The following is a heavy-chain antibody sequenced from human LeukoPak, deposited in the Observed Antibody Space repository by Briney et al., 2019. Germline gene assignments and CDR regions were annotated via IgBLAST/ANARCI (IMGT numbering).Heavy chain of an antibody. CDR2: IYDSGST. J-gene: IGHJ5*02. Sequence: SETLSLTCTVSGGSLSSYYWSWIRQPPGKGLEWIGSIYDSGSTYYNPSLKSRVTISVDTSKNQFSLKLNSVTAADTAVYYCARHYGPWGQGTLVTVSS. V-gene: IGHV4-39*01. D-gene: IGHD3-10*01. CDR3: ARHYGP. CDR1: GGSLSSYY.